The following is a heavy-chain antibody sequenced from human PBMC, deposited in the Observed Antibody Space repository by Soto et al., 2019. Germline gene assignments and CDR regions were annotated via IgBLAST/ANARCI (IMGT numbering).Heavy chain of an antibody. CDR2: IWYDGSNK. CDR3: ARPARRYCSGGSCYLHY. Sequence: GGSLRLSCAASGFTFSSYGMHWVRQAPGKGLEWVAVIWYDGSNKYYADSVKGRFTISRDNSKNTLYLQMNSLRAEDTAVYYCARPARRYCSGGSCYLHYWGQGTLVTVSS. CDR1: GFTFSSYG. J-gene: IGHJ4*02. D-gene: IGHD2-15*01. V-gene: IGHV3-33*01.